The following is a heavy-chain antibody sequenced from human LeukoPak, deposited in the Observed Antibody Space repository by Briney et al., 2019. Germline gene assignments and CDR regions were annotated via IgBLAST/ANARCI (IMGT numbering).Heavy chain of an antibody. V-gene: IGHV4-59*08. CDR2: MYYSGST. D-gene: IGHD3-22*01. J-gene: IGHJ3*02. Sequence: PSETLSLTCTVSGGSISSYYWSWIRQPPGKGLEWIESMYYSGSTNYKPSLKSRVTISVDTSKDQFSLKLSSVTAADTAVYYCARHAYYYDRSGSYEAFDIWGQGTMVTVSS. CDR3: ARHAYYYDRSGSYEAFDI. CDR1: GGSISSYY.